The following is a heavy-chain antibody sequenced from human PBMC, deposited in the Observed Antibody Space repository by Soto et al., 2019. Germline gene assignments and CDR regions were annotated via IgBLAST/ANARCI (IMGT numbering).Heavy chain of an antibody. J-gene: IGHJ4*02. D-gene: IGHD6-19*01. CDR2: ISWSGNNM. CDR1: GFPFYDYA. CDR3: ARYRYSSGWYGNENF. V-gene: IGHV3-9*01. Sequence: GGSLRLSCAASGFPFYDYAMYWVRQTPGKGLEWVSGISWSGNNMDYRDSVKGRFTISRDNAKNSLYLQMNSLRAEDTAVYYCARYRYSSGWYGNENFWGQGTLVTVSS.